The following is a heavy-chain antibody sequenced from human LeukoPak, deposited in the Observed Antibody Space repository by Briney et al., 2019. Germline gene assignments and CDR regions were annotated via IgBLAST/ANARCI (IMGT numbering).Heavy chain of an antibody. Sequence: SEPLSLTCTVSGGSISSSSYYWGWIRQPPGKGLEWIGTIYYSGTTYYNPSLKSRVTLSVDTSKNQFSLNLSSVTAADTAVYYCATRSTGFDYWGQGTLVTVSS. CDR1: GGSISSSSYY. CDR2: IYYSGTT. J-gene: IGHJ4*02. CDR3: ATRSTGFDY. V-gene: IGHV4-39*01. D-gene: IGHD2-2*01.